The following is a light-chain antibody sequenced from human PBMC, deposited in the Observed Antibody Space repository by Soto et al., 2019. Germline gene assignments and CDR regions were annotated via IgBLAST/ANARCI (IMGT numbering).Light chain of an antibody. CDR2: TNN. CDR3: VSYKTSTSYV. V-gene: IGLV1-47*02. CDR1: SSNIGSNF. J-gene: IGLJ1*01. Sequence: QSVLTQPPSASGTPGQRVTISCSGSSSNIGSNFVYWYQHLPGTAPKLLIYTNNQRPSGVPDRFSGSKSGTSASLAISGLRSEDEADYYCVSYKTSTSYVFGTGTKVTVL.